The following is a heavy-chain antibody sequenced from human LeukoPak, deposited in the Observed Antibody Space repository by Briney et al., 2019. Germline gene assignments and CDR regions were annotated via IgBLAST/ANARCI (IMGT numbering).Heavy chain of an antibody. CDR3: ASEDRIVGATSVGAFDI. CDR2: INPNSGGT. J-gene: IGHJ3*02. D-gene: IGHD1-26*01. V-gene: IGHV1-2*02. CDR1: GYTFTDYY. Sequence: ASVKVSCKASGYTFTDYYIHWVCQAPGQGLEWMGWINPNSGGTKYAQKFQGRVTMTRDTSISTAYMELSRLRSDDTAVYYCASEDRIVGATSVGAFDIWGQGTMVTVSS.